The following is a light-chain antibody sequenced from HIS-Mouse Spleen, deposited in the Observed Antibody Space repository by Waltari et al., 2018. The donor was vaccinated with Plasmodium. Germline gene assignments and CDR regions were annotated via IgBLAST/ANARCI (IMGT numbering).Light chain of an antibody. CDR2: EGS. Sequence: QSALTQPASVSGSPGQSITISCTGTSSDVGSYNLVSWYQQHPGKAPKLMIYEGSKRPSGFSNRFSGSKSGKTASLTISGLQAEDEADYYCCSYAGSSTFVFGGGTKLTVL. CDR1: SSDVGSYNL. CDR3: CSYAGSSTFV. J-gene: IGLJ3*02. V-gene: IGLV2-23*03.